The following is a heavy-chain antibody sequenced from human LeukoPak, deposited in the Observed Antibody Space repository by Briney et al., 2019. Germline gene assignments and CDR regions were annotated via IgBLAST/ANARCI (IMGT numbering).Heavy chain of an antibody. CDR2: IYHSGST. Sequence: SGTLSLTCAVSGGSISSSNWWSWVRQPPGKGVEWIGEIYHSGSTNYNPSLKSRVTISVDKSKTQFSLKLSSVTAADTAVYYCARDRKDYDILTGYYRRSRYYYYGMDVWGKGTTVTVSS. CDR1: GGSISSSNW. D-gene: IGHD3-9*01. J-gene: IGHJ6*04. CDR3: ARDRKDYDILTGYYRRSRYYYYGMDV. V-gene: IGHV4-4*02.